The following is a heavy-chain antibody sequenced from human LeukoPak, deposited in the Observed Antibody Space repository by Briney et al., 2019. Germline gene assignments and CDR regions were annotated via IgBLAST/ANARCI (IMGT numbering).Heavy chain of an antibody. V-gene: IGHV3-30*01. CDR1: GFTFSHYA. CDR3: ARARNGTLKY. J-gene: IGHJ4*02. Sequence: GGALRLSCAASGFTFSHYAMHWVRQAPGKGLEWVAVISYDGSHQYSADSVKGRLTISRDNSRHTLYVQMNSLRPEDTAVYYCARARNGTLKYWGQETPVTVSS. D-gene: IGHD1-26*01. CDR2: ISYDGSHQ.